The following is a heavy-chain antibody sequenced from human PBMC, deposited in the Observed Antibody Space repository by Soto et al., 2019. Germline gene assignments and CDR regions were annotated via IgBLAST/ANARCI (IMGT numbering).Heavy chain of an antibody. J-gene: IGHJ5*02. V-gene: IGHV4-34*01. CDR3: ASRLILANWFDP. CDR2: INHSGST. Sequence: PPGKGLEWIGEINHSGSTNYNPSLKSRVTISVDTSKNQFSLKLSSVTAADTAVYYCASRLILANWFDPWGQGTLVTVSS. D-gene: IGHD2-15*01.